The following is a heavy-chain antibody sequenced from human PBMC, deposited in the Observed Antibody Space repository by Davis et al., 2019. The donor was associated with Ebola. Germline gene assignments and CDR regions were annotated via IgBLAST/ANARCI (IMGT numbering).Heavy chain of an antibody. CDR3: AVLYNYDTSAYFLGPRKNDY. J-gene: IGHJ4*02. CDR1: GFTFTNSA. CDR2: IVADSGNS. Sequence: SVKVSCKASGFTFTNSAIQWMRQARGQRLEWIGWIVADSGNSNYAQNFHGRVTITRDMSTSTAYLEMNSLRSEDTAVYYCAVLYNYDTSAYFLGPRKNDYWGQGTLVTVSS. V-gene: IGHV1-58*02. D-gene: IGHD3-22*01.